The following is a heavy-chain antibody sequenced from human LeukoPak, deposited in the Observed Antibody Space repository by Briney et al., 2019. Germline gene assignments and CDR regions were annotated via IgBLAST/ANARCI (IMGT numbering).Heavy chain of an antibody. Sequence: GASVTVSCKASGYTFTNYAMHWVRQAPGQRLEWMGWINAGNGNTKYSQKFQGRVTITSDTSASTAYMELSSLRSEDTAVYYCARGYQVVVTVSLSFRTGAFDYWGQGTLVTVSS. CDR3: ARGYQVVVTVSLSFRTGAFDY. D-gene: IGHD2-21*02. V-gene: IGHV1-3*01. CDR1: GYTFTNYA. CDR2: INAGNGNT. J-gene: IGHJ4*02.